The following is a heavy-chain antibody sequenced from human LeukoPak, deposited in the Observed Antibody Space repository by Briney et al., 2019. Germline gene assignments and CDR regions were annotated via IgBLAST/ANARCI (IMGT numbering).Heavy chain of an antibody. Sequence: SETLSLTCTVSGGSISSSSYYWGWIRQPPGKGLEWIGSFYYSGSTYYNPSLKSRLTILGDMSKNQFSLRLSSVTAADTAVYYCARRTPRGVSPFDYWGQGTLVTVSS. V-gene: IGHV4-39*07. D-gene: IGHD2-8*01. J-gene: IGHJ4*02. CDR2: FYYSGST. CDR3: ARRTPRGVSPFDY. CDR1: GGSISSSSYY.